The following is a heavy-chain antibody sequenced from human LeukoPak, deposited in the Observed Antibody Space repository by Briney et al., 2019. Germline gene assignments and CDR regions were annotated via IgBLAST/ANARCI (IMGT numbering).Heavy chain of an antibody. CDR2: IYTSGST. CDR1: GGSISSGSYY. J-gene: IGHJ4*02. V-gene: IGHV4-61*02. D-gene: IGHD1-1*01. Sequence: PSETLSLTCTVSGGSISSGSYYWSWIRQPAGKGLEWIGRIYTSGSTNYNPSLKSRVTISVDTSKNQFSQKLSSVTAADTAVYYCARTGTTLGSYFDYWGQGTLVTVSS. CDR3: ARTGTTLGSYFDY.